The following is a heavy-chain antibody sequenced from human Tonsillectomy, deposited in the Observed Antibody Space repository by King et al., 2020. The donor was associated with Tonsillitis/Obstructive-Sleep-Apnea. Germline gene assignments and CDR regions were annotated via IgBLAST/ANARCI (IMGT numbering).Heavy chain of an antibody. D-gene: IGHD6-13*01. Sequence: VQLVESGGGLVQPGRSLRLSCAASGFTFDDYAMHWVRQAPGXGLEWVSGISWNSGSIGYADXVKGRFTXSRDNAKNSLYLQMNXLRAEDTALYYCAKDIXXXWYSGAFDXWGQXXXVTVSS. V-gene: IGHV3-9*01. CDR1: GFTFDDYA. J-gene: IGHJ3*02. CDR3: AKDIXXXWYSGAFDX. CDR2: ISWNSGSI.